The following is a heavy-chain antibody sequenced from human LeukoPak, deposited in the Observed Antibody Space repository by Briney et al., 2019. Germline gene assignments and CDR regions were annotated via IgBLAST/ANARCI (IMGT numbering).Heavy chain of an antibody. CDR1: GGSISSDY. Sequence: SETLSLTCTVSGGSISSDYWSWIRQPPGKGLEWIGYIYHSGSTYYNPSLKSRVTISVDRSKNQFSLKLSSVTAADTAVYYCARENVYYGSGSYYRDYWGQGTLVTVSS. CDR2: IYHSGST. D-gene: IGHD3-10*01. V-gene: IGHV4-59*12. J-gene: IGHJ4*02. CDR3: ARENVYYGSGSYYRDY.